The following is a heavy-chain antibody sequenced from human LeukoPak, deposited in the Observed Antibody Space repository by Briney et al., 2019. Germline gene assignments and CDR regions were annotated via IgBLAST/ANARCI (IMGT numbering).Heavy chain of an antibody. CDR2: ISYDGSNK. D-gene: IGHD2-15*01. CDR3: AKDKSVVVVAAEYFQH. J-gene: IGHJ1*01. CDR1: GFTFSSYG. Sequence: GGSLRLSCAASGFTFSSYGMHWVRQAPGKGLEWVAVISYDGSNKYYADSVKGRFTISRDKSKNTLYLQMNSLRAEDTAVYYCAKDKSVVVVAAEYFQHWGQGTLVTVSS. V-gene: IGHV3-30*18.